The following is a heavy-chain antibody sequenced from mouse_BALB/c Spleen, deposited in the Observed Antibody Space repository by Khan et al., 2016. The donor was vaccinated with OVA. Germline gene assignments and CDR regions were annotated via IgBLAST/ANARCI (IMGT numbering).Heavy chain of an antibody. J-gene: IGHJ2*01. D-gene: IGHD1-1*01. V-gene: IGHV5-6-4*01. CDR2: ITSGGSYT. CDR1: GFTFSSYS. Sequence: EVELVESGGGLVKPGGSLRLSCEASGFTFSSYSMSWVRQTPEKRLEWVATITSGGSYTYYPDSVQGRFTISRDTAKNTLYLQMSSLKSEDTAIYYCTRDRNYYGSSFYFDYWGQGTTLTVSS. CDR3: TRDRNYYGSSFYFDY.